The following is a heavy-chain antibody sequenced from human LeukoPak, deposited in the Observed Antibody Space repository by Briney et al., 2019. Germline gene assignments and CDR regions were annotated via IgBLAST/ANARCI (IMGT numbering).Heavy chain of an antibody. V-gene: IGHV4-61*01. CDR1: GGSASSGSYY. CDR3: ARLLWFGELSYAFDY. J-gene: IGHJ4*02. Sequence: SETLSLTYTVSGGSASSGSYYWSWIRQPPGKGLEWIGYIYYSGSTNYNPSLKSRVTISVDTSKNQFSLKLSSVTAADTAVYYCARLLWFGELSYAFDYWGQGTLVTVSS. D-gene: IGHD3-10*01. CDR2: IYYSGST.